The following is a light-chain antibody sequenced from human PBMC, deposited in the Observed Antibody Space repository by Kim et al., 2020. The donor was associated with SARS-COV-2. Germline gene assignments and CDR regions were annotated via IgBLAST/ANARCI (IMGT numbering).Light chain of an antibody. J-gene: IGLJ3*02. CDR2: DVT. Sequence: QSALTQPASVSGSPGQSITISCTGTSSDVGAYNFVSWYQQHPGKAPKLMIYDVTKRPSGVSNRFSGSKSGNTASLTILGLQGEDEADYYCTSYTSSSTWVFGGGTKLTVL. CDR3: TSYTSSSTWV. CDR1: SSDVGAYNF. V-gene: IGLV2-14*01.